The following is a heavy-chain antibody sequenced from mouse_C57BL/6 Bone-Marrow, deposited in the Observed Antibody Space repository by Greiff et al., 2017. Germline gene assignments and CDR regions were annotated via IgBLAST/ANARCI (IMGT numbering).Heavy chain of an antibody. V-gene: IGHV1-76*01. J-gene: IGHJ3*01. CDR3: ARGGYSNYVTC. Sequence: QVQLQQSGAELVRPGASVKLSCKASGYTFTDYYIHWVKQRPGQGLEWIARIYPGSGNTYYNEKFKGKATLTAEKSSSTAYMQLSSLTSEDSSVYFCARGGYSNYVTCWGQGTLVTVSA. CDR1: GYTFTDYY. D-gene: IGHD2-5*01. CDR2: IYPGSGNT.